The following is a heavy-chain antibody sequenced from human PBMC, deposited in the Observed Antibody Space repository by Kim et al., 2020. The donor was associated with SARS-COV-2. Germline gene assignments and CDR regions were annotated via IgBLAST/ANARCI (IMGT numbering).Heavy chain of an antibody. CDR3: ARSGTTIPHYYYYYYMDV. Sequence: SETLSLTCTVSGGSISSYYWSWIRQPPGKGLEWIGYIYYSGSTNYNPSLKSRVTISVDTSKNQFSLKLSSVTAADTAVYYCARSGTTIPHYYYYYYMDV. D-gene: IGHD1-7*01. V-gene: IGHV4-59*01. CDR2: IYYSGST. J-gene: IGHJ6*03. CDR1: GGSISSYY.